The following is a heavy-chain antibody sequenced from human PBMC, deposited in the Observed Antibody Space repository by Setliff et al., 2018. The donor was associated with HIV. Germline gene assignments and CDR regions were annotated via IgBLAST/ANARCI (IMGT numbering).Heavy chain of an antibody. J-gene: IGHJ4*02. CDR1: GGSISTYF. Sequence: SETLSLTCTVSGGSISTYFWSWVRQTPGKGLEWIGYIYYTGSTSYNPSFRIRVTIPVDTSKNQFSRMLDSVPAAYTAVYYCERHSQKGIQPLLLASWGPGTLVTVSS. D-gene: IGHD2-15*01. CDR2: IYYTGST. CDR3: ERHSQKGIQPLLLAS. V-gene: IGHV4-59*01.